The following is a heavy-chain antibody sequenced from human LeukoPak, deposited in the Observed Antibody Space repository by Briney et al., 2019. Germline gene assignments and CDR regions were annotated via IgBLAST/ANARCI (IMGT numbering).Heavy chain of an antibody. V-gene: IGHV4-34*01. CDR2: INHSGST. CDR3: ARASRAARLHY. D-gene: IGHD6-6*01. Sequence: PSETLSLTCAGYGGSFSGYYWSWIRQPPGKGLEWIGEINHSGSTNYNPSLKSRVTISVDTSKNQFSLKLSSVTAADTAVYYCARASRAARLHYWGQGTLVTVSS. J-gene: IGHJ4*02. CDR1: GGSFSGYY.